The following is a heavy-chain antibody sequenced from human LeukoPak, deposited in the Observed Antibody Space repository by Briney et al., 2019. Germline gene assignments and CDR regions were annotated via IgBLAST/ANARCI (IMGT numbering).Heavy chain of an antibody. CDR2: IYYTGST. D-gene: IGHD3-10*01. Sequence: SETLSLTCAVSGGSISFYYWSWIRQPPGKGLEWLGFIYYTGSTDYNPSLKSRVTISVDTSKNQFSLKLSSVTAADTAVYYCARGGLWFGESWGQGTLVTVSS. CDR1: GGSISFYY. J-gene: IGHJ4*02. V-gene: IGHV4-59*12. CDR3: ARGGLWFGES.